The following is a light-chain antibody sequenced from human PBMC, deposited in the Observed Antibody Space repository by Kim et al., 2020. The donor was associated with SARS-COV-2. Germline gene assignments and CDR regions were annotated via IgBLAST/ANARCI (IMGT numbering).Light chain of an antibody. CDR2: AAS. V-gene: IGKV1-39*01. CDR3: QQSYSTPIFT. Sequence: SVGDRVTITCRASQSISSYLNWYQQKPGKAPKLLIYAASSLQSGVPSRFSGSGSGTDFTLTISSLQPEDFATYYCQQSYSTPIFTFGPGTKVDIK. CDR1: QSISSY. J-gene: IGKJ3*01.